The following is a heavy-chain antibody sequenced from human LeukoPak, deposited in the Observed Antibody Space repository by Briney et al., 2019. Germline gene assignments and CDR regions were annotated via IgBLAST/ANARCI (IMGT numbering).Heavy chain of an antibody. V-gene: IGHV4-4*02. J-gene: IGHJ4*02. CDR2: IYYSGSA. D-gene: IGHD3-10*01. CDR3: ARAIASSGSRLFDY. Sequence: SETLSLTCAVSGDSIATNKWWTWVRQSPGKGLEWIAYIYYSGSAFYNPSLKSRVTISQDTSKNQFSLKLSSLTAADTAMYYCARAIASSGSRLFDYWGQGTLVTVSS. CDR1: GDSIATNKW.